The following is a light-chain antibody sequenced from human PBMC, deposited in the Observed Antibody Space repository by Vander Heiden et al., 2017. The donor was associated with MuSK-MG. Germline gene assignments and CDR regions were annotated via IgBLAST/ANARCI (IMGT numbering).Light chain of an antibody. Sequence: EVVLTQSPATLSLSPGERATLSCRASQTIASNYLAWYQQRPGQAPRLLIYVASVRAAGIPDRFSGSGSGTDFTLTISRLEPEDFAVYYCQQYGDSPQVTFGQGTRL. CDR1: QTIASNY. J-gene: IGKJ5*01. CDR2: VAS. CDR3: QQYGDSPQVT. V-gene: IGKV3-20*01.